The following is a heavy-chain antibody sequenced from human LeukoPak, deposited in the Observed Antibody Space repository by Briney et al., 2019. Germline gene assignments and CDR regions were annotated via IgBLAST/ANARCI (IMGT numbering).Heavy chain of an antibody. J-gene: IGHJ4*02. Sequence: SQTLSLTCTVSGGSISSGGYYWSWIRQHPGKGLEWIGYIYYSGSTYYNPSLKSRVTISVDTSKNQFSLKLSSATAADTAVYYCARGTTVTRYFDYWGQGTLVTVSS. CDR1: GGSISSGGYY. D-gene: IGHD4-17*01. CDR2: IYYSGST. V-gene: IGHV4-31*03. CDR3: ARGTTVTRYFDY.